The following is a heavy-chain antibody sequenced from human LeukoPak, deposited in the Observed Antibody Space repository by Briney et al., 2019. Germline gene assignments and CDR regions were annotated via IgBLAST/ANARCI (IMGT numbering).Heavy chain of an antibody. CDR2: IIPIFGTA. Sequence: SVKVSCKASGGTFSSYAISWVRQAPGQGLEWMGGIIPIFGTANYAQKFQGRVAITTDESTSTAYMELSSLRSEDTAVYYCARVSIAAAGTLDYWGQGTLVTVSS. J-gene: IGHJ4*02. D-gene: IGHD6-13*01. CDR3: ARVSIAAAGTLDY. CDR1: GGTFSSYA. V-gene: IGHV1-69*05.